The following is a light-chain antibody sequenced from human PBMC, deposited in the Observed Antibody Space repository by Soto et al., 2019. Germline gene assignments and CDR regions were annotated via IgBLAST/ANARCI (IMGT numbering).Light chain of an antibody. CDR2: DII. Sequence: QSVLTQPASVSGSPGQSITISCTGTSSDVGAYIFVSWYQQHPGKAPKLMIYDIINRPSGVSNRFSGSKSGNTASLTISGLQAEDEADYYCVSFTTSRYYVFGTGTKSPS. CDR3: VSFTTSRYYV. V-gene: IGLV2-14*03. J-gene: IGLJ1*01. CDR1: SSDVGAYIF.